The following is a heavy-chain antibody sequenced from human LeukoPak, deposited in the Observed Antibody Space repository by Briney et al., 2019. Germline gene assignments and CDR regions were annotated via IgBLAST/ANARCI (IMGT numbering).Heavy chain of an antibody. V-gene: IGHV3-30-3*01. Sequence: GGSLRLSCAASGFTFSSYAMHWVRQAPGKGLEWVAVISYDGSNKYYADSVKGRFTISRDNSKNTLYLQMNSLRAEDTAVYYCASSYCSSTSCYMPKHDAFDIWGQGTMVTVSS. J-gene: IGHJ3*02. D-gene: IGHD2-2*02. CDR3: ASSYCSSTSCYMPKHDAFDI. CDR1: GFTFSSYA. CDR2: ISYDGSNK.